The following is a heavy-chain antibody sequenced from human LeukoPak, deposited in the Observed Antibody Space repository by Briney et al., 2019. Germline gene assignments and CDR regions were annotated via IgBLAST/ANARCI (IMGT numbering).Heavy chain of an antibody. J-gene: IGHJ4*02. D-gene: IGHD5-18*01. CDR1: GFTFNSFA. Sequence: GGSLRLSCTASGFTFNSFAMSWVRQAPEKGLELVSAISGSGGSTYYADSVKGRFTISRDNSKNTLYLQMNSLRAEDTAVYYCAKGGYSFGFLFDYWGQGTLVTVSS. CDR3: AKGGYSFGFLFDY. CDR2: ISGSGGST. V-gene: IGHV3-23*01.